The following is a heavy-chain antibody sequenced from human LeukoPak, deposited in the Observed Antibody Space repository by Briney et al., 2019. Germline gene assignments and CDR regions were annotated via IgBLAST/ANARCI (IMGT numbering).Heavy chain of an antibody. Sequence: ASVKVSCKASGYTCTSYDINWVRQATGQGLEWMGWMNPNSGNTGYAQKFQGRVTMTRNTSISTAYMELSSLRSEDTAVYYCARGRRPRITIFGVVINSGNWFDPWGQGTLVTVSS. D-gene: IGHD3-3*01. J-gene: IGHJ5*02. CDR2: MNPNSGNT. CDR3: ARGRRPRITIFGVVINSGNWFDP. CDR1: GYTCTSYD. V-gene: IGHV1-8*01.